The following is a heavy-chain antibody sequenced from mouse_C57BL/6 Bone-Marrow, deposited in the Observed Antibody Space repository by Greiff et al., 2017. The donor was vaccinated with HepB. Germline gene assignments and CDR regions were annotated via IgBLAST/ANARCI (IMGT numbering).Heavy chain of an antibody. CDR1: GYTFTSYW. Sequence: QVQPQQPGAELVRPGSSVKLSCKASGYTFTSYWMHWVKQRPIQGLEWIGNIDPSDSETHYNQKFKDKATLTVDKSSSTAYMQLSSLTSEDSAVYYCAKALNYYAMDYWGQGTSVTVSS. CDR3: AKALNYYAMDY. CDR2: IDPSDSET. J-gene: IGHJ4*01. V-gene: IGHV1-52*01.